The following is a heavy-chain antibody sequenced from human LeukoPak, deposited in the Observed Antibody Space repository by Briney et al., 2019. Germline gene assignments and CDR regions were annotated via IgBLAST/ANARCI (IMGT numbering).Heavy chain of an antibody. Sequence: PGGSLRLSCAASGFSFSSFGLHWVRQAPGKGLEGVAFIWHYGRKMYYADSVKGRFPISRDNSKNTLYLQMNSLRAEDTAVYYCAKAGSGYDWEYYFEDWGQGTLVTVSS. J-gene: IGHJ4*02. V-gene: IGHV3-30*02. CDR1: GFSFSSFG. CDR3: AKAGSGYDWEYYFED. CDR2: IWHYGRKM. D-gene: IGHD5-12*01.